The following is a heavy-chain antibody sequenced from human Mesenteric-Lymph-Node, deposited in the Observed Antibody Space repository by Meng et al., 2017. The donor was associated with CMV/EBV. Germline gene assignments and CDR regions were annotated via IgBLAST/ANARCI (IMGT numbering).Heavy chain of an antibody. Sequence: GESLKISCSASGFAFSDYGIHWVRQAPGKGLEWVAFIRYDGSNKYYADSVKGRFTISRDNSKNTLYLQMNSLRAEDTAVYYCAKDTVPAAKYLNWFDPWGQGTLVTVSS. J-gene: IGHJ5*02. CDR1: GFAFSDYG. D-gene: IGHD2-2*01. V-gene: IGHV3-30*02. CDR2: IRYDGSNK. CDR3: AKDTVPAAKYLNWFDP.